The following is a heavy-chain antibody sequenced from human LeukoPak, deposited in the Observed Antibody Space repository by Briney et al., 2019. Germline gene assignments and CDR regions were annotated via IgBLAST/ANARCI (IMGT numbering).Heavy chain of an antibody. CDR2: ISVYNGNT. CDR3: ARIKNARGYSGYQYYFDY. CDR1: GYTFTSYG. J-gene: IGHJ4*02. Sequence: ASVKVSCKASGYTFTSYGISWVRQAPGQGLEGMGWISVYNGNTNYAQKLQGRVTMTTDTYTSTAYMELRSLRSDDTAMYFCARIKNARGYSGYQYYFDYWGQGSLVTVSS. V-gene: IGHV1-18*01. D-gene: IGHD5-12*01.